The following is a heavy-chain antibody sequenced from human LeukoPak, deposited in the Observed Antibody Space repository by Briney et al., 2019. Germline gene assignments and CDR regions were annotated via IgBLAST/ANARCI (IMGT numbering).Heavy chain of an antibody. J-gene: IGHJ4*02. Sequence: GGSLRLSCAASGFTFSSYWVHWVRHTPGKGLVWVSRIKGDGSSTSYADSVKGRFTTSRDNAMNTLYLQMNSLRAEDTAVYYCARDGYSFGHDFDYWGQGTLVTVSS. CDR2: IKGDGSST. CDR1: GFTFSSYW. D-gene: IGHD5-18*01. V-gene: IGHV3-74*01. CDR3: ARDGYSFGHDFDY.